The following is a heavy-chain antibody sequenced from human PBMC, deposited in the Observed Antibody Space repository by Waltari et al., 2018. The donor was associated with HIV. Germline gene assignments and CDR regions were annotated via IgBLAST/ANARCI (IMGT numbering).Heavy chain of an antibody. Sequence: EVQLVESGGGLVQPGGSLRLSCAASGFTVSSNYMSWVRQAPGEGLELVSVIYSGGSTYYAGSVKGRFTISRDNSKNTLYLQMNSLRAEDTAVYYCASIAYCGGDCYPRGMDVWGQGTTVTVSS. CDR1: GFTVSSNY. V-gene: IGHV3-66*01. CDR2: IYSGGST. D-gene: IGHD2-21*02. J-gene: IGHJ6*02. CDR3: ASIAYCGGDCYPRGMDV.